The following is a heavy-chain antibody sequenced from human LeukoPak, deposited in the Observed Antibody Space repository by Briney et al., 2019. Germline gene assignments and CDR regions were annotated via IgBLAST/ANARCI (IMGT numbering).Heavy chain of an antibody. Sequence: RASVTVSCKASGYTFTGYSMHWVRQAPGQGLEWMGWINPNSGVTNYAQKFQGRVTMTRDTSISTAYMELSSLRSDDTAVYYCARVGVEGASCYDYWGQGTLVTVSS. CDR1: GYTFTGYS. D-gene: IGHD2-2*01. V-gene: IGHV1-2*02. CDR2: INPNSGVT. J-gene: IGHJ4*02. CDR3: ARVGVEGASCYDY.